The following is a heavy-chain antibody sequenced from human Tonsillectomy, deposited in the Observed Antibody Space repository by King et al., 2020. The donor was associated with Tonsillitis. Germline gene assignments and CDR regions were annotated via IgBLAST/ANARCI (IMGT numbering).Heavy chain of an antibody. D-gene: IGHD4-11*01. J-gene: IGHJ4*02. V-gene: IGHV4-38-2*02. CDR3: ARDPLQYPDY. CDR1: GYSISSGYY. Sequence: QLQESGPGLVKPSETLSLTCTVSGYSISSGYYWGWIRQSPGKGLGWIGSTGSTNYSPSLNRRVTISVDTSKNQFSLRLSSVTAADTAMYYCARDPLQYPDYWGQGPLVTVSS. CDR2: TGST.